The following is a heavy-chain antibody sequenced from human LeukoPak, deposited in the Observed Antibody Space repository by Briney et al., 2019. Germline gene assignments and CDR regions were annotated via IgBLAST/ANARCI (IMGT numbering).Heavy chain of an antibody. CDR3: AKDLRSSSIAEYFQH. J-gene: IGHJ1*01. D-gene: IGHD6-13*01. V-gene: IGHV3-23*01. Sequence: GGSLRLSCAASGFTFSSYAMSWVRQAPGKGLEWVSAISGSGGSTYYADSVKGRFTISRDNSKNTLYLQMNSLRAEDTAVYYCAKDLRSSSIAEYFQHWGQGTLVTVSS. CDR1: GFTFSSYA. CDR2: ISGSGGST.